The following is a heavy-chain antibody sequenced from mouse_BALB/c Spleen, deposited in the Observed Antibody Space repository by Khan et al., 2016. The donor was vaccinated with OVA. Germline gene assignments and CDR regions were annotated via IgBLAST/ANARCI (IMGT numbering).Heavy chain of an antibody. CDR2: ITPRSGNT. Sequence: QVQLQQSGAVLARPGASVKLSCKASGYTFTSYTMHWVKQRPGQGLEWIGYITPRSGNTNYNQTFKDKATLTVDKSSSTPYLQLSNLTSEDSAVYYCARRLEIYSMDYWGQGTSVTVSS. CDR1: GYTFTSYT. D-gene: IGHD2-1*01. V-gene: IGHV1-4*01. CDR3: ARRLEIYSMDY. J-gene: IGHJ4*01.